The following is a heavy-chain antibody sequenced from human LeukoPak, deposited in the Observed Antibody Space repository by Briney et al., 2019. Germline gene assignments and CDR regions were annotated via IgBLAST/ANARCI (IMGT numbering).Heavy chain of an antibody. Sequence: PSETLFLTCAVYGGSFSGYYWSWIRQPPGKGLEWIGEINHSGSTSYNPSLQSRVTISVDTSKNQFSLKLSSVTAADTAVYYCARGLYQLLWSYYFDYWGQGTLVTVSS. CDR3: ARGLYQLLWSYYFDY. D-gene: IGHD2-2*01. J-gene: IGHJ4*02. CDR1: GGSFSGYY. V-gene: IGHV4-34*01. CDR2: INHSGST.